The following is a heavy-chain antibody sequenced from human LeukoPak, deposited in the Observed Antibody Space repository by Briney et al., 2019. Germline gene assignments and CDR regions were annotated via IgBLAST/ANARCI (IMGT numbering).Heavy chain of an antibody. J-gene: IGHJ5*02. CDR1: GGSISSYY. CDR3: ARAVRRKFDP. V-gene: IGHV4-59*12. Sequence: PSETLSLTCTVSGGSISSYYWSWIRQPPGKGLEWIGYIYYSGSTNYNPSLKSRVTISVDKSKNQFSLKLSSVTAADTAVYYCARAVRRKFDPWGQGTLVTVSS. D-gene: IGHD1-1*01. CDR2: IYYSGST.